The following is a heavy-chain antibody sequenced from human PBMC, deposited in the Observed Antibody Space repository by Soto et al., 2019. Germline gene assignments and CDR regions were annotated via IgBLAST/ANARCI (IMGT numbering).Heavy chain of an antibody. Sequence: SETLSLTSTVSGGSISSGNYYWGWIRQPPGKGRGWSGYTCHSGSTFYNPSHKRRTTTTPATSKNQFSLKLSSKTDADTAVYYCATDRVEMDTSAQIPEAFDIWGQGTMVTVSS. CDR1: GGSISSGNYY. V-gene: IGHV4-30-4*01. J-gene: IGHJ3*02. CDR2: TCHSGST. D-gene: IGHD5-18*01. CDR3: ATDRVEMDTSAQIPEAFDI.